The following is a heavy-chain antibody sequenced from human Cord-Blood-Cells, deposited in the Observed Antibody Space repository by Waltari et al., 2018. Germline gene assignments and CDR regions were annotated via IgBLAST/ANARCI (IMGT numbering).Heavy chain of an antibody. CDR1: GYTFTGYY. CDR2: INPNRGGT. J-gene: IGHJ3*02. Sequence: QVQLVQSGAEVKKPGASVQVSCKATGYTFTGYYHPWVRQAPGQGLEWMGWINPNRGGTNYAQKFQGWVTMTRDTSISTAYMELSRLISDDTAGYYCARVSLTADAVDIWGQGTMVTVSS. V-gene: IGHV1-2*04. CDR3: ARVSLTADAVDI. D-gene: IGHD7-27*01.